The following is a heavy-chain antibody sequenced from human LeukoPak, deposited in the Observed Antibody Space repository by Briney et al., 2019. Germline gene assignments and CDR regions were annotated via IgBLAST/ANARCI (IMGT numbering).Heavy chain of an antibody. Sequence: GGSLRLSCAASGFTFSSYAMSWVRQAPGKGLEWVSAISGSGGSTYYADSVKGRFTISRDNSKNTLYLQMNSLRAEDTAVYYCAKAAPSCSGGSCPPYYFDYWGQETLVTVSS. D-gene: IGHD2-15*01. CDR2: ISGSGGST. V-gene: IGHV3-23*01. CDR1: GFTFSSYA. CDR3: AKAAPSCSGGSCPPYYFDY. J-gene: IGHJ4*02.